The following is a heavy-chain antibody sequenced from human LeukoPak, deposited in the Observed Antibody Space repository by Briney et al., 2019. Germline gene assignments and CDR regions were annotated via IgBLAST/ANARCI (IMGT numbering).Heavy chain of an antibody. CDR1: GYTFTGYY. V-gene: IGHV1-2*02. CDR2: INPNSGGT. Sequence: ASVKVSCKASGYTFTGYYMHWVRQAPGQGLEWMGWINPNSGGTNYAQKFQGRVTMTRDTSISTAYMELSRLRSDDTAVYYCARELSTRRRFTFDYWGQGTLVTVSS. D-gene: IGHD2-2*01. CDR3: ARELSTRRRFTFDY. J-gene: IGHJ4*02.